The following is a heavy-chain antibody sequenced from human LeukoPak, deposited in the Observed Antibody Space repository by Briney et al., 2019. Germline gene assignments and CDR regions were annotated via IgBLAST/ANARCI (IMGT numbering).Heavy chain of an antibody. D-gene: IGHD5-24*01. CDR3: ARLGPGRDVSNPFDL. CDR1: GFSFSMYD. Sequence: PGGSLSLSCEASGFSFSMYDMTWVRQAPGKGLEYVSSISSRSTYRFSADSVRGRFTISRDDAKNLLFLHMNSLRGDDTAVYYCARLGPGRDVSNPFDLWGRGTLVTVSS. J-gene: IGHJ4*02. CDR2: ISSRSTYR. V-gene: IGHV3-21*06.